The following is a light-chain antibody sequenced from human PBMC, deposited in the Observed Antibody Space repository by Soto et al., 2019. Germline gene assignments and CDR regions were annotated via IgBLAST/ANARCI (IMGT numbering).Light chain of an antibody. Sequence: QPVLTQPPSVSGAPGQSVTIPCTGSRSNIGSGFDVHWYQQVPGTAPKLLIFGNNNRPSGVPDRFSGSKSGSSASLAIAGLQVEDEADYFCQSYDNSLRVLFGGGTKLTVL. CDR2: GNN. CDR3: QSYDNSLRVL. CDR1: RSNIGSGFD. V-gene: IGLV1-40*01. J-gene: IGLJ2*01.